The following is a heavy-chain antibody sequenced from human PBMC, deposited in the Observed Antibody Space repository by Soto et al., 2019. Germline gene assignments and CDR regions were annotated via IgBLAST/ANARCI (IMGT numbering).Heavy chain of an antibody. CDR3: ARVEAVAGLYNYHGLDV. V-gene: IGHV1-69*12. J-gene: IGHJ6*02. D-gene: IGHD6-19*01. CDR1: GGTFSNYA. CDR2: IVPFFGTT. Sequence: QVQLVQSGAEVKKPGSSVKVSCKVSGGTFSNYAIDWVRLAPGHGLEWMGGIVPFFGTTYYTQKFQGRATIIADDSMSTAYLEMSSLRSEDTAIYYCARVEAVAGLYNYHGLDVWGQGTAVTVSS.